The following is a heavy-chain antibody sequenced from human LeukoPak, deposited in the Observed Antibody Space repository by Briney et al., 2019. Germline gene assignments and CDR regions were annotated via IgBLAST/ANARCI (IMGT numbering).Heavy chain of an antibody. V-gene: IGHV1-18*01. D-gene: IGHD5-18*01. CDR2: ISAYNGNT. CDR1: GYTFTSYG. Sequence: GASAKVSCKASGYTFTSYGISWVRQAPGQGLEWMGWISAYNGNTNYAQKLQGRVTMTTDTSTSTAYMELRSLRSDDTAVYYCARDTPRYSYGLGTYYYYYMDVWGKGTTVTISS. CDR3: ARDTPRYSYGLGTYYYYYMDV. J-gene: IGHJ6*03.